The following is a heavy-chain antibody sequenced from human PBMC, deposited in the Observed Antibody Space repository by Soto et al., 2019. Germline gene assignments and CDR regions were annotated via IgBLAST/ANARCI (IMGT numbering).Heavy chain of an antibody. J-gene: IGHJ4*02. V-gene: IGHV4-34*01. CDR1: GGSFSGYY. CDR2: INHSGST. CDR3: ARRYGGNFDY. D-gene: IGHD1-26*01. Sequence: SETLSLTCAVYGGSFSGYYWSWIRQPPGKGLEWIGEINHSGSTNYSPSLKSRVTISVDTSKNQFSLKLSSVTAADTAVYYCARRYGGNFDYWGQGTLVTVSS.